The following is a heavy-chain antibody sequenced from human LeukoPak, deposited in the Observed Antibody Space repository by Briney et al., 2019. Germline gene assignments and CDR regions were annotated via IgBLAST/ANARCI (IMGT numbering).Heavy chain of an antibody. Sequence: SETLSLTCTVSGGSISTSNYYWGWIRQPPGKGLEWIGNIFYSGSTYYSPSLRSRVTISLDTSRNQFSLKLSSVTAADTAVYYCARCSGSYFDYWGQGTLVTVSS. V-gene: IGHV4-39*07. J-gene: IGHJ4*02. CDR3: ARCSGSYFDY. D-gene: IGHD1-26*01. CDR1: GGSISTSNYY. CDR2: IFYSGST.